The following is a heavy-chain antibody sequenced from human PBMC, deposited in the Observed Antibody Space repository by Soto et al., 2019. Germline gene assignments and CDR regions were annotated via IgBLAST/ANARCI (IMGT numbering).Heavy chain of an antibody. CDR3: ARDPGYSNYDFDY. Sequence: QVQLVESGGGLVQPGRSLRLSCVASGFTFSSHAMHWVRQAPGKGLEWVAVIWYDGSKKYYADSVKGRFTVARDDCHNTLYLQMYCLRVEYTAVYYCARDPGYSNYDFDYWGQGMLVTGSP. D-gene: IGHD5-12*01. J-gene: IGHJ4*02. CDR2: IWYDGSKK. V-gene: IGHV3-33*01. CDR1: GFTFSSHA.